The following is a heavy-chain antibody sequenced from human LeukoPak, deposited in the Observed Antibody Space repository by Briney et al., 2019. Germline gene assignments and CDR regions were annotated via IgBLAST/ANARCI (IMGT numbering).Heavy chain of an antibody. D-gene: IGHD3-10*01. V-gene: IGHV3-23*01. Sequence: GGSLRVSCAASGFTFSSYGMSWVRQAPGKGLEWVSAISGSGGSTYYADSVKGRFTISRDNSKNTLYLQMNSLRAEDTAVYYCAKALRGPFDYWGQGTLVTVSS. CDR1: GFTFSSYG. J-gene: IGHJ4*02. CDR3: AKALRGPFDY. CDR2: ISGSGGST.